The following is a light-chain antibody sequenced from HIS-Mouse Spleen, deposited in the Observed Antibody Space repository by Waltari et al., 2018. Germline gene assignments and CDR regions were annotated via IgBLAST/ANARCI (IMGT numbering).Light chain of an antibody. Sequence: SYELTQPPSVSVSPVQTARITCSGDSLPKKYASWYQQKSGQAPVLVIYEDSKRPSGIPERFSGSSSGTMATLTISGAQVEDEADYYCYSTDSSGNHRVFGGGTKLTVL. J-gene: IGLJ2*01. CDR3: YSTDSSGNHRV. V-gene: IGLV3-10*01. CDR2: EDS. CDR1: SLPKKY.